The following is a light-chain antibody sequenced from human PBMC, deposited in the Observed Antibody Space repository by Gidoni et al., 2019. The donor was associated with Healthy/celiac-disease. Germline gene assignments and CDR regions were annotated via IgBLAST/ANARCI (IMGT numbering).Light chain of an antibody. V-gene: IGKV2-30*01. CDR3: MQGTHCSWT. Sequence: DVVMTQSPLSLPVTLGQPASISCRSSQSLVYSDGHTYLNWFQQRPGQSPRRLIYKVSNRDSGVPDRFSGSGSGTDFTLKISRVEAEDVGVYYCMQGTHCSWTFGQGTKVEIK. CDR1: QSLVYSDGHTY. J-gene: IGKJ1*01. CDR2: KVS.